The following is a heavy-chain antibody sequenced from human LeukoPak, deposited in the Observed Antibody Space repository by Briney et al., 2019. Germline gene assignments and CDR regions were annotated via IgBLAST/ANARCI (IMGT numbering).Heavy chain of an antibody. CDR3: ARVLRPVASQYYFDS. J-gene: IGHJ4*02. CDR2: IYYSGST. CDR1: GAFINTYY. V-gene: IGHV4-59*01. Sequence: SETLSLTCTVSGAFINTYYWSWLRQPPGKGLEWIGYIYYSGSTSYNPSLKTRVTISIDTSKNQFSLKLSSVTAADTAVYYCARVLRPVASQYYFDSWGQRTLVTVSS.